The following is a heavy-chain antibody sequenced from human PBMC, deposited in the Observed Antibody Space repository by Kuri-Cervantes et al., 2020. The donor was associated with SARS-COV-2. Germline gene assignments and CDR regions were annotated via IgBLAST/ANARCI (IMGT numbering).Heavy chain of an antibody. V-gene: IGHV1-69*10. CDR3: ARDSPSPKLCGGTCYSGDGFDI. Sequence: SVKVSCKASGYTFTSYDINWVRQATGQGLEWMGAFTPIPGVSSTAQKFRDRVTITADESTATVYMEMRSLRSEDTAIYYCARDSPSPKLCGGTCYSGDGFDIWGQGTLVTVSS. CDR2: FTPIPGVS. J-gene: IGHJ3*02. D-gene: IGHD2-21*01. CDR1: GYTFTSYD.